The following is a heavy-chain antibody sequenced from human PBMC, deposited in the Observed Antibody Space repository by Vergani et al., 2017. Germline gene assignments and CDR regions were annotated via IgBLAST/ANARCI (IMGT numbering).Heavy chain of an antibody. J-gene: IGHJ4*02. V-gene: IGHV1-69*01. D-gene: IGHD4-17*01. CDR2: IIPIFGTA. CDR3: ARRRAGDYAMMPFDY. CDR1: GGTFSSYA. Sequence: VQLVQSGAEVKKPGSSVQVSCKASGGTFSSYAISSLRPAPGPGLEWMGGIIPIFGTANYAQKFQGRVTITADESTSTAYMELSSLRSEDTAVYYCARRRAGDYAMMPFDYWGQGTLVTVSS.